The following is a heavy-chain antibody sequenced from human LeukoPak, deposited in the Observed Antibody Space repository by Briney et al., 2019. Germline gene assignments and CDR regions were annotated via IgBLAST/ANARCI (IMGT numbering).Heavy chain of an antibody. CDR2: ISGSGGST. D-gene: IGHD3-10*01. CDR3: ARERDGGSGSYYAY. Sequence: GGSLRLSCAACGFTFNSYTMGWVRQAAGRGLEWVSDISGSGGSTYYADSVKGRFTISRDNSKNTLYLQMNSLRAEGTAVYFCARERDGGSGSYYAYWGQGTLVTVSS. V-gene: IGHV3-23*01. J-gene: IGHJ4*02. CDR1: GFTFNSYT.